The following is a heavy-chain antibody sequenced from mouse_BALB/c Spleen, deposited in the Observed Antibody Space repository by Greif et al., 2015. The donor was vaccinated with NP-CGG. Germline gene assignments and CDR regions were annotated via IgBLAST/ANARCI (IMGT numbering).Heavy chain of an antibody. CDR3: AREGYDAMDH. CDR1: GYTFTSYW. D-gene: IGHD2-10*02. CDR2: INPSNGRT. J-gene: IGHJ4*01. Sequence: LVESGAELVKPGATVKLSCKASGYTFTSYWMHWVKQRPGQGLEWIGEINPSNGRTNYNEKFKSKATLTVDKSSSTAYMQLSSLTSEDSAVYYCAREGYDAMDHWGQGTSVTVSS. V-gene: IGHV1S81*02.